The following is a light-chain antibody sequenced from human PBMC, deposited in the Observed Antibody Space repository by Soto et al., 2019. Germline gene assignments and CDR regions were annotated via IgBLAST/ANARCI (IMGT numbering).Light chain of an antibody. CDR2: LGS. CDR1: QSLLHSNGYNY. J-gene: IGKJ1*01. Sequence: DIVMTQSPLSLPVTPGEPASISCRSSQSLLHSNGYNYLDWYLQKPGQSPQLLIYLGSNRASGVPDRFSGSVSGTDFTLKISRVEAEDVGVYYCIQALQTTLTFGQGTKVEIK. CDR3: IQALQTTLT. V-gene: IGKV2-28*01.